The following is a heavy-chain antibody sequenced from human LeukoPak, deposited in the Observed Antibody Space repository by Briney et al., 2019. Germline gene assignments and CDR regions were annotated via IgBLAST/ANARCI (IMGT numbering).Heavy chain of an antibody. J-gene: IGHJ5*02. V-gene: IGHV3-53*01. CDR1: GFTVSSNY. CDR2: IYSGGST. Sequence: GGSLRLSCAASGFTVSSNYMSWVRQAPGKGLEWVSVIYSGGSTYYADSVKGRFTISRDNSKNTLYLQMNSLRAEDTAVYYCARGLAGDYYGSGSPWFDPWGQGTLVTVSS. D-gene: IGHD3-10*01. CDR3: ARGLAGDYYGSGSPWFDP.